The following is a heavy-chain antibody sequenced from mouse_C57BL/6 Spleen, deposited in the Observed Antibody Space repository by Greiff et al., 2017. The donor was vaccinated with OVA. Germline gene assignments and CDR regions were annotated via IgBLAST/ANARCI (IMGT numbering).Heavy chain of an antibody. CDR1: GFSLTSYG. J-gene: IGHJ4*01. CDR3: ARKTDGYYPYYYAMDY. CDR2: IWSGGST. V-gene: IGHV2-2*01. D-gene: IGHD2-3*01. Sequence: VKLVESGPGLVQPSQSLSITCTVSGFSLTSYGVHWVRQSPGKGLEWLGVIWSGGSTDYNAAFISRLSISKDNSKSQVFFKMNSLQADDTAIYYCARKTDGYYPYYYAMDYWGQGTSVTVSS.